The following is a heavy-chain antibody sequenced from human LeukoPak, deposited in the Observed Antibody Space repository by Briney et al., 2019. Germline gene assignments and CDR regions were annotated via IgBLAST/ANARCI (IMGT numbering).Heavy chain of an antibody. J-gene: IGHJ5*02. D-gene: IGHD2-2*01. CDR1: GYPFTGYY. V-gene: IGHV1-2*02. CDR2: INPNTGGT. CDR3: ARVYCSSTSCYVSGQNWFDP. Sequence: ASVKVSCKASGYPFTGYYIHWMRQAPGQGLEGMGWINPNTGGTNYAQKFQGRVTMTRDTSISTAYMEVNRLRSDDTALYYCARVYCSSTSCYVSGQNWFDPWGQGTLVTVSS.